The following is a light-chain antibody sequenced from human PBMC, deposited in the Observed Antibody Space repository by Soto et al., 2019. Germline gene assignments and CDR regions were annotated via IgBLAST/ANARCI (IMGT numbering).Light chain of an antibody. V-gene: IGLV2-14*01. J-gene: IGLJ2*01. CDR3: SSYTSSSTLV. Sequence: QSALTQPASVSGSPGQSITISCTGTSSDVGGYNYVSWYQQQPGKAPKLMIYEVSNRPSGVSNRFSGSKSGNTASLTISGLQAEDEAYYYCSSYTSSSTLVFGGGTKLTVL. CDR2: EVS. CDR1: SSDVGGYNY.